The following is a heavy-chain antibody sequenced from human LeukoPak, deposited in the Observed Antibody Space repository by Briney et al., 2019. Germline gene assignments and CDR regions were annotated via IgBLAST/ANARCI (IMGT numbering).Heavy chain of an antibody. CDR2: VSYDGSSK. Sequence: GGSLRLSCAASGFTFSAYGMHWVRQAPGKGLEWVAVVSYDGSSKYYADSVKGRFTISRDNSKNTLYLQMNSLRAEDTAVYYCAKDVSLGYCSSTSCYAVFWGQGTLVTVSS. V-gene: IGHV3-30*18. D-gene: IGHD2-2*01. CDR3: AKDVSLGYCSSTSCYAVF. CDR1: GFTFSAYG. J-gene: IGHJ4*02.